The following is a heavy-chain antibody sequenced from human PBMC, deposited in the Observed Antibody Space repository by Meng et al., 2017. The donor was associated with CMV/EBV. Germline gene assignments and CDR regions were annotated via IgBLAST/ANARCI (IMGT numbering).Heavy chain of an antibody. CDR1: GFTFSIYG. V-gene: IGHV3-33*06. Sequence: GGSLRLSCAASGFTFSIYGMHWVRQAPGKGLEWVAVIWYDGSNKYYADSVKGRFTISRDNSKNTLYLQMNSLRAEDTAVYYCANTVRPKWNYYGMDVWGQGATVTVSS. D-gene: IGHD1-26*01. CDR2: IWYDGSNK. CDR3: ANTVRPKWNYYGMDV. J-gene: IGHJ6*02.